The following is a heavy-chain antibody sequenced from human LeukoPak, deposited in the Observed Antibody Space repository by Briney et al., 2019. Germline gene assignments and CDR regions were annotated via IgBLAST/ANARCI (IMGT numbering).Heavy chain of an antibody. CDR1: GFTFSSYW. J-gene: IGHJ4*02. V-gene: IGHV3-7*01. CDR3: AKDRGSGTYYLIPDY. CDR2: IKQDESEK. Sequence: PGGSLRLSCAASGFTFSSYWMSWVRQAPGKGLEWVANIKQDESEKYYVDSVKGRFTISRDSSKNILYLQMNALTTEDTAVYYCAKDRGSGTYYLIPDYWGQGTLVIVSS. D-gene: IGHD3-10*01.